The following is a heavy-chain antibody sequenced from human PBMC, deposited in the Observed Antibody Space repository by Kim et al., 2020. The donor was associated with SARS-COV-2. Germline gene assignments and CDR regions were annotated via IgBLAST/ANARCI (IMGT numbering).Heavy chain of an antibody. CDR1: GYSFTTYW. CDR3: TRQRYCSGGTCYPDY. J-gene: IGHJ4*02. Sequence: GESLKISCKGSGYSFTTYWIGWVRQMPGKGLEWMGIIYPGDSDTRYSPSFQGQVTISADKSINTAYLQWSSLTASDTATYYCTRQRYCSGGTCYPDYWGQGTLVTVSS. V-gene: IGHV5-51*01. CDR2: IYPGDSDT. D-gene: IGHD2-15*01.